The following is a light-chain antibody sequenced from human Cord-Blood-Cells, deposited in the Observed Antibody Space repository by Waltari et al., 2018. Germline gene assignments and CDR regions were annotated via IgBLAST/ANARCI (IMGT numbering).Light chain of an antibody. CDR1: SSDVGGYNY. CDR3: SSYTSSSTWV. V-gene: IGLV2-14*01. J-gene: IGLJ3*02. Sequence: QSALTQPASVSGSPGQSITISCTGTSSDVGGYNYVPWYQQHPGKAPKIMIYEVSKRPSGVPNRFSGSKSGNTASLTISGLQAEDEADYYCSSYTSSSTWVFGGGTKLTVL. CDR2: EVS.